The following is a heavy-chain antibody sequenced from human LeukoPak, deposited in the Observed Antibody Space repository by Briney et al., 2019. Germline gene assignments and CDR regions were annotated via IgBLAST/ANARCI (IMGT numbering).Heavy chain of an antibody. CDR3: ARGIHIRGSSWRLGVKTHDY. J-gene: IGHJ4*02. V-gene: IGHV4-30-2*01. CDR2: IYHSGST. D-gene: IGHD6-13*01. CDR1: GGSISSGGYY. Sequence: SQTLSLTCTVSGGSISSGGYYWSWIRQPPGKGLEWIGYIYHSGSTYYNPSLKSRVTISVDTSKNQFSLKLSSVTAADTAVYYCARGIHIRGSSWRLGVKTHDYWGQGTLVTVSS.